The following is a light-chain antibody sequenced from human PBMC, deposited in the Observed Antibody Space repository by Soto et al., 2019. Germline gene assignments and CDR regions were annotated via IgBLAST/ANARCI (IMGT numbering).Light chain of an antibody. CDR3: HQVNDWPRGT. V-gene: IGKV3-15*01. Sequence: EIVMTQSPATLSVSPGEIATLSFSASQSISSYLAWYQQKPGQAPRLLIYGASTRATDIPARFSGGGSGTEFTLTINSLQSEDVAVYYCHQVNDWPRGTFGQGTKVDIK. CDR2: GAS. CDR1: QSISSY. J-gene: IGKJ1*01.